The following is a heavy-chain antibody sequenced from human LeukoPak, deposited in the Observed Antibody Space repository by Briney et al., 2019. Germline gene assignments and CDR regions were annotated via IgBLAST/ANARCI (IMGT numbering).Heavy chain of an antibody. CDR3: ATEVIGYSGYDYDY. Sequence: ASVKVSCKASGYTFTGYYMHWVRQAPGQGLEWMGWSNPNSGGTNYAQKFQGRVTMTRDTSISTAYMELSRLRSDDTAVYYCATEVIGYSGYDYDYWGQGILVTVSS. D-gene: IGHD5-12*01. CDR2: SNPNSGGT. CDR1: GYTFTGYY. V-gene: IGHV1-2*02. J-gene: IGHJ4*02.